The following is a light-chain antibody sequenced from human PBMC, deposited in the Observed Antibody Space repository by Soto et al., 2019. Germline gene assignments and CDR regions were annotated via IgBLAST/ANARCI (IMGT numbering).Light chain of an antibody. CDR2: DVS. J-gene: IGLJ2*01. CDR3: CSYAGSYTLV. V-gene: IGLV2-11*01. CDR1: SSDIGGYNF. Sequence: QSALTQPRSVSGSPGQSVTISCTGTSSDIGGYNFVSWYQQHPGKAPKVMIYDVSKWPSGVPDRFSGSKSGNTASLTISGLQADDEADYYCCSYAGSYTLVFGGGTKLTVL.